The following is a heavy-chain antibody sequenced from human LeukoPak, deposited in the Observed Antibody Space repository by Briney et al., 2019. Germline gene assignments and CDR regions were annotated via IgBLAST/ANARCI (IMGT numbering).Heavy chain of an antibody. CDR2: IIHNGST. Sequence: PSETLSLTCAVYGGSFSGYYWSWIRQPPGKGLEWIGEIIHNGSTNYNPSLKSRVTISVDTSKNQFSLKLSSVTAADTAVYYCARVRYDFWSGYTNWFDPWGQGTLVTVSS. D-gene: IGHD3-3*01. CDR1: GGSFSGYY. J-gene: IGHJ5*02. V-gene: IGHV4-34*12. CDR3: ARVRYDFWSGYTNWFDP.